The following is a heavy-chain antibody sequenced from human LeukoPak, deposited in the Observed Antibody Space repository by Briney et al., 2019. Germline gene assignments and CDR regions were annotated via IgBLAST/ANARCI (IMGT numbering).Heavy chain of an antibody. D-gene: IGHD1-26*01. J-gene: IGHJ3*02. Sequence: KSGGSLRLSCATSGFTFSTYTMNWVRQAPGKGLEWVSSINGRSNYIYYADSVEGRFTISRDNAKNSLYLQMNSLRVEGTAVYYCAREDGIVGDSSAFDIWGQGTMVTVSS. CDR1: GFTFSTYT. CDR3: AREDGIVGDSSAFDI. CDR2: INGRSNYI. V-gene: IGHV3-21*01.